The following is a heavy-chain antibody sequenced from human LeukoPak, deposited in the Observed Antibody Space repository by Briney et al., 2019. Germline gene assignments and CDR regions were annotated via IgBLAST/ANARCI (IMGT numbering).Heavy chain of an antibody. V-gene: IGHV3-23*01. J-gene: IGHJ4*02. D-gene: IGHD6-19*01. CDR3: VITGRSISVAGTVY. Sequence: PGGSLRLSCAASGFTFSSYAMSWVRQAPGKGLEWVSAIRGSGIGTYYTDSVKGRFTISRDNSKNTLYLQMNNLRAEDTAVYYCVITGRSISVAGTVYWGQGTLVTVSS. CDR1: GFTFSSYA. CDR2: IRGSGIGT.